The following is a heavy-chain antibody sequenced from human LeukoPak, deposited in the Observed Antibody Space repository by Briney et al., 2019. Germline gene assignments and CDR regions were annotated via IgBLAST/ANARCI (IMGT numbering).Heavy chain of an antibody. Sequence: PGRSLRLSCAASGFTFSSYAMHWVRQAPGKGLKWVAVISYDGSNKYYADSVKGRFTISRDNSKNTLYLQMNSLRAEDTAVYYCARDSVPGWAADYWGQGTLVTVSS. CDR2: ISYDGSNK. V-gene: IGHV3-30-3*01. CDR3: ARDSVPGWAADY. J-gene: IGHJ4*02. CDR1: GFTFSSYA. D-gene: IGHD2-15*01.